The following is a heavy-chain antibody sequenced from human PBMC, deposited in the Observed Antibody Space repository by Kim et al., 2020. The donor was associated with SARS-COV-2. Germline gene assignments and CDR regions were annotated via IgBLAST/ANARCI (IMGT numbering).Heavy chain of an antibody. D-gene: IGHD3-10*01. Sequence: NPPLQSRVPISVDTSKNQFSLKLRSVTAADTAVYYCARAGLWFREFSFDYWGQGTLVTVSS. CDR3: ARAGLWFREFSFDY. V-gene: IGHV4-34*01. J-gene: IGHJ4*02.